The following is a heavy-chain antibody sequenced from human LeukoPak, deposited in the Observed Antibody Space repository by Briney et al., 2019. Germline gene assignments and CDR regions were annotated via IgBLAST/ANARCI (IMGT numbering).Heavy chain of an antibody. V-gene: IGHV5-51*01. CDR3: ARHLITMVRGVIIPRPFDY. CDR1: GYSFTSYW. Sequence: GESLKISCKGSGYSFTSYWIGWVRQMPGKGLEWMGIIYPGDSDTRYSPSFQGQVTISADKSISTAYLQWSSLKASDTAMNYCARHLITMVRGVIIPRPFDYWGQGTLVTVSS. J-gene: IGHJ4*02. D-gene: IGHD3-10*01. CDR2: IYPGDSDT.